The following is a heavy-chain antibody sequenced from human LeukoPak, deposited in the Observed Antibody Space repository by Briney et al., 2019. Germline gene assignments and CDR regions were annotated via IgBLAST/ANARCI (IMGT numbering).Heavy chain of an antibody. Sequence: SETLSLTCTVSGGSISSYYWSWIRQPPGKGLEWIGYIYYSGSTNYNPSLKSRVTISVDTSKNQFSLKLSSVTAADTAVYYCARDSTLLGYYYMDVWGKGTTVTVSS. V-gene: IGHV4-59*01. D-gene: IGHD2-2*01. J-gene: IGHJ6*03. CDR2: IYYSGST. CDR3: ARDSTLLGYYYMDV. CDR1: GGSISSYY.